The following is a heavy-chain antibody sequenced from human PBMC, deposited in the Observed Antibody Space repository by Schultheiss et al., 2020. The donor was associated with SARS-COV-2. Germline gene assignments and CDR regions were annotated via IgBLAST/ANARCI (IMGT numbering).Heavy chain of an antibody. CDR2: INSDGSST. CDR3: ARDAGIAIDY. Sequence: GGSLRLSCAASGFTFSSYSMNWVRQAPGKGLEWVSRINSDGSSTTYADSVKGRFTISRDTFNNRLHLQMIGLRGEDTAVYYCARDAGIAIDYWGQGTLVTVSS. V-gene: IGHV3-74*01. D-gene: IGHD1-26*01. J-gene: IGHJ4*02. CDR1: GFTFSSYS.